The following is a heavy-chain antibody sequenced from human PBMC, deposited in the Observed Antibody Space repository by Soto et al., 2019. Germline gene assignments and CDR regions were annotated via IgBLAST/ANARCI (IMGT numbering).Heavy chain of an antibody. J-gene: IGHJ4*02. Sequence: HPGGSLRLSCAASGFTFSSYAMHWVRQAPGKGLEWVAVISYDGSNKYYADSVKGRFTISRDNSKNTLYLQMNSLRAEDTAVYYCARAGRRYCSGGSCYLSGYWGQGTLVTVSS. V-gene: IGHV3-30-3*01. CDR1: GFTFSSYA. CDR3: ARAGRRYCSGGSCYLSGY. CDR2: ISYDGSNK. D-gene: IGHD2-15*01.